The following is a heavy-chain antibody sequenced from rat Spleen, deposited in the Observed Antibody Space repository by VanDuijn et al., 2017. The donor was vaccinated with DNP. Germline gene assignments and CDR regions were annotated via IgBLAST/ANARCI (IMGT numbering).Heavy chain of an antibody. D-gene: IGHD4-3*01. CDR2: ISVGGGNT. Sequence: EVQLVESGGGLVQPGRSLKLSCAASGFTFSKEAMAWVRQAPTKGLEWVASISVGGGNTYYRDSVKGRFTISRDNAENTQYLQMNSLKSEDTATYYCARQRSGYPFFDYWGQGVMVTVSS. CDR1: GFTFSKEA. CDR3: ARQRSGYPFFDY. V-gene: IGHV5S13*01. J-gene: IGHJ2*01.